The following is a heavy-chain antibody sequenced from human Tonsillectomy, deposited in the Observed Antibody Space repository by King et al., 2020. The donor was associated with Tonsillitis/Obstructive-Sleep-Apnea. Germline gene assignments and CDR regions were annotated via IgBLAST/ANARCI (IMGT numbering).Heavy chain of an antibody. CDR1: GFTFDDYA. Sequence: QLVQSGGGVVQPGGSLRLSCAASGFTFDDYAMHWVRHASGKGLEWVALISGDGGSTYYADSVKGRFTISRDNSENSLYLQMNSLRTEDTALYYCAKDLVGVTIFVVVMDVWGKGTTVTVSS. J-gene: IGHJ6*04. CDR2: ISGDGGST. D-gene: IGHD3-3*01. CDR3: AKDLVGVTIFVVVMDV. V-gene: IGHV3-43*02.